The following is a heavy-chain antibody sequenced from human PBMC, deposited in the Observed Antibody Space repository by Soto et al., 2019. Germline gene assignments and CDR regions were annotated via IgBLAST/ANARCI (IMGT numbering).Heavy chain of an antibody. V-gene: IGHV3-33*01. CDR1: GFTFSSYG. J-gene: IGHJ4*02. CDR3: ARGLDSSGWYISDY. D-gene: IGHD6-19*01. CDR2: IWYDGSNK. Sequence: QVQLVESGGGVVQPGRSLRLSCAASGFTFSSYGMHWVRQAPGKGLEWVAVIWYDGSNKYYADSVKGRFTISRDNSKNTLYLQMNSLRAEDTAVYYCARGLDSSGWYISDYWGQGTLLTVSS.